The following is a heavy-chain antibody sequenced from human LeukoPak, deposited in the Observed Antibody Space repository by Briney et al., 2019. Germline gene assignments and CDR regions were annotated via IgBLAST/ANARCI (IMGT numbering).Heavy chain of an antibody. J-gene: IGHJ3*02. V-gene: IGHV3-21*04. CDR1: GFTFSDYS. CDR3: ANPAPGYPRGCGI. Sequence: PGGSLRLSCAASGFTFSDYSITWVRQAPGKGLEWVSSISSTGSYIHYADSVKGRFTISRDNSKNTLYLQMNSLRAEDTAVYYCANPAPGYPRGCGIWGQGTMVTVSS. D-gene: IGHD6-13*01. CDR2: ISSTGSYI.